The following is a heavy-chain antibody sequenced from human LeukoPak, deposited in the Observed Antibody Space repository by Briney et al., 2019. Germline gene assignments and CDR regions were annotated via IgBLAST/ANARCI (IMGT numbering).Heavy chain of an antibody. J-gene: IGHJ4*02. CDR1: GFTFSSYW. D-gene: IGHD6-6*01. V-gene: IGHV3-7*03. CDR2: IKQDGSEK. CDR3: AKDAGIAARPFDY. Sequence: GGSLRLSCAASGFTFSSYWMSWVRQAPGKGLEWVANIKQDGSEKYYVDSVKGRFTISRDNSKNTLYLQMNSLRAEDTAVYYCAKDAGIAARPFDYWGQGTLVTVSS.